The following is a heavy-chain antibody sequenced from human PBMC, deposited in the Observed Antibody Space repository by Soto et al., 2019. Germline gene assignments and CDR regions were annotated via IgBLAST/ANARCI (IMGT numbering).Heavy chain of an antibody. D-gene: IGHD5-12*01. V-gene: IGHV3-33*01. CDR1: GLTFRSYG. CDR2: IWYDGSNK. CDR3: ASHRGYSAYDWGGYFGY. Sequence: GGSLRLSCAASGLTFRSYGMHWVRQAPGKGLEWVAVIWYDGSNKYYVDSVKGRFTISRDNPKNMLYLQMNSPRAEDTAVYYCASHRGYSAYDWGGYFGYWGQGTPVTVAS. J-gene: IGHJ4*02.